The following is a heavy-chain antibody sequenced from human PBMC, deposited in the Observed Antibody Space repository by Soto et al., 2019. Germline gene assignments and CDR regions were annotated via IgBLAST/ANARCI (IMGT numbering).Heavy chain of an antibody. J-gene: IGHJ4*02. D-gene: IGHD5-12*01. CDR2: IHYNGNT. V-gene: IGHV4-59*01. CDR3: ARERNLGRWLQPLDF. Sequence: PSETLSLTCTVSGDSISAYSWSWVRQPPGKGMEWIGNIHYNGNTKYSPSLKSRVTRSVDTSKNHFSLRLISETAADTAIYFCARERNLGRWLQPLDFWGQGTLITVSS. CDR1: GDSISAYS.